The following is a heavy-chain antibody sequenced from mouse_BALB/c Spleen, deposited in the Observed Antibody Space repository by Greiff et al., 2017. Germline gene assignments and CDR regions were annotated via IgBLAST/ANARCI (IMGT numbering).Heavy chain of an antibody. CDR3: ARSLYDGYWFAY. Sequence: VQLVESGAELVRPGTSVKVSCKASGYAFTNYLIEWVKQRPGQGLEWIGVINPGSGGTNYNEKFKGKATLTADKSSSTAYMQLSSLTSDDSAVYFCARSLYDGYWFAYWGQGTLVTVSA. V-gene: IGHV1-54*01. CDR1: GYAFTNYL. J-gene: IGHJ3*01. D-gene: IGHD2-3*01. CDR2: INPGSGGT.